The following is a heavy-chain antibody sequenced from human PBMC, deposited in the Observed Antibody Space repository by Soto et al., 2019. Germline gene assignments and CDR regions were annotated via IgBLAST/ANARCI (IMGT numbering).Heavy chain of an antibody. CDR1: GYTFTTYA. J-gene: IGHJ4*02. CDR3: ARDFLTGSLDY. V-gene: IGHV1-18*01. D-gene: IGHD3-9*01. Sequence: ASVKVSCKASGYTFTTYAVTWVRQAPGQGLERKGWISTYNGKTYYAQNFQGRVTMTTDTSTTTAYLEAKSLIFDDTAVYYCARDFLTGSLDYWGQGTQVTVSS. CDR2: ISTYNGKT.